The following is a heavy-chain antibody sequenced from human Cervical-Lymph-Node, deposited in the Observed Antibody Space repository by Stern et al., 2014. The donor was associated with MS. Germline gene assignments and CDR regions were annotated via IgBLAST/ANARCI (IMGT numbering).Heavy chain of an antibody. CDR1: GFTFSSYA. V-gene: IGHV3-23*01. CDR3: AKGYCSGGTCYYFDY. CDR2: ISVSGSST. J-gene: IGHJ4*02. Sequence: EVQLLESGGGVVQPGGSLRLSCTASGFTFSSYAMSWVRQAPGKGLGLGSGISVSGSSTYYADSVKGRFTISRDNSKNTLFLQMNGLRAEDTAIYYCAKGYCSGGTCYYFDYWGQGTLVTVSS. D-gene: IGHD2-15*01.